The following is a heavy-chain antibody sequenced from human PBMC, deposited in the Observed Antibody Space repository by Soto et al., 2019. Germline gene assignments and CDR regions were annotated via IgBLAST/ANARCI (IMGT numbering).Heavy chain of an antibody. D-gene: IGHD3-22*01. CDR1: GFTFSSYS. V-gene: IGHV3-21*01. CDR2: ISSSSSYI. J-gene: IGHJ4*02. Sequence: GGSLRLSCAASGFTFSSYSMNWVRQAPWKGLEWVSSISSSSSYIYYADSVKGRFTISRDNAKNSLYLQMNSLRAEDTAVYYCAREARYYYDSSGYPKPFDYWGQGTLVTVSS. CDR3: AREARYYYDSSGYPKPFDY.